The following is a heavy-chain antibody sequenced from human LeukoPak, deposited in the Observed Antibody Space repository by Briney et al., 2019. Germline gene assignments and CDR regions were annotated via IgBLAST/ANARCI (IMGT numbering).Heavy chain of an antibody. Sequence: KLQGRVTMTTDTSTSTAYMELRSLRSDDTAVYYCARDHGSIDAFDLWGQGTMVTVSS. J-gene: IGHJ3*01. V-gene: IGHV1-18*01. CDR3: ARDHGSIDAFDL.